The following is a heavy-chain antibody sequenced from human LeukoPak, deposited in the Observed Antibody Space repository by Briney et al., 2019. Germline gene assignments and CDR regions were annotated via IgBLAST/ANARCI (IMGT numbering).Heavy chain of an antibody. CDR2: IYNSGST. CDR1: GGSISSYY. D-gene: IGHD3-10*01. V-gene: IGHV4-59*08. Sequence: SETLSLTCTVSGGSISSYYWSWIRQPPGKGLEWIGYIYNSGSTNYNPSLKSRVTISVDTSKNKFSLKLSSVTAADTAVYYCVRHMVRGLTERSWYYYGMDVWGQGTTVTVSS. J-gene: IGHJ6*02. CDR3: VRHMVRGLTERSWYYYGMDV.